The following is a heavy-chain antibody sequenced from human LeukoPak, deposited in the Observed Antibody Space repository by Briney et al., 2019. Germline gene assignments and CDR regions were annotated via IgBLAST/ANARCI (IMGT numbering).Heavy chain of an antibody. D-gene: IGHD6-6*01. CDR3: ARVPPSAARYYYYMDV. J-gene: IGHJ6*03. CDR1: GGSISSGDYY. CDR2: IYYSGST. V-gene: IGHV4-30-4*02. Sequence: SETLSLTCTVSGGSISSGDYYWSWIRQPPGKGLEWIGYIYYSGSTYYNPTLKSRVTISVDTSKNQFSLKLSSVTAADTAVYYCARVPPSAARYYYYMDVWGKGTTVTVSS.